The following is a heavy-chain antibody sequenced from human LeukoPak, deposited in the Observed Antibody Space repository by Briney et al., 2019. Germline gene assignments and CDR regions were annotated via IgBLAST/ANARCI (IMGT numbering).Heavy chain of an antibody. Sequence: GGSLRLSCAASGFTFSSYGMHWVRQAPDKGLEWVAFIRYDGSNKYYADSVKGRFTISRDNSKNTLYLQMNSLRAEDTAVYYCAKVRYQLPRTFDYWGQGTLVTVSS. J-gene: IGHJ4*02. CDR1: GFTFSSYG. CDR3: AKVRYQLPRTFDY. V-gene: IGHV3-30*02. D-gene: IGHD2-2*01. CDR2: IRYDGSNK.